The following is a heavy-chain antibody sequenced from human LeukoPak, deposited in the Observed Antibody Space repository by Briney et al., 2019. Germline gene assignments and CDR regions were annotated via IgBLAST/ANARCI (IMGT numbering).Heavy chain of an antibody. CDR3: ARGFYMVRGVILGY. D-gene: IGHD3-10*01. V-gene: IGHV1-8*01. J-gene: IGHJ4*02. CDR2: MNPNSGNT. Sequence: ASVNVFCKASGYTFTSYDINWVRQATGQGLEWMGWMNPNSGNTGYAQKFQGRVTMTRNTSISTAYMELSSLRSEDTAVYYCARGFYMVRGVILGYWGQGTLVTVSS. CDR1: GYTFTSYD.